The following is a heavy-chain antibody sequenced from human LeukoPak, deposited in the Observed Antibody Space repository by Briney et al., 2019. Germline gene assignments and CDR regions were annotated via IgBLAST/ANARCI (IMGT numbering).Heavy chain of an antibody. Sequence: ASVKVSCKASGYTFTSYYMHWVRQAPGQGLEWMGIINPSGGSTSYAQKFQGRVTMTRDTSTSTVYMELSSLRSEDTAVYYCARADPKGGSGSYLAYDYWGQGTLVTVSS. D-gene: IGHD3-10*01. J-gene: IGHJ4*02. CDR2: INPSGGST. CDR3: ARADPKGGSGSYLAYDY. CDR1: GYTFTSYY. V-gene: IGHV1-46*01.